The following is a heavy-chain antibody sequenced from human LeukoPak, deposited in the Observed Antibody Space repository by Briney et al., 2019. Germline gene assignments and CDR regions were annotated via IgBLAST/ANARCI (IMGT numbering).Heavy chain of an antibody. V-gene: IGHV4-39*07. CDR1: GDSISRSGYY. J-gene: IGHJ6*03. D-gene: IGHD6-25*01. Sequence: SETLSLTCTVSGDSISRSGYYWGWIRQPPGKGLEWIGSIYYSGSTYYNPSLKSRVTISLDTSKNQFSLKLSSVTAADTAVYYCARRLPHSYYYYMDVWGKGTTVTISS. CDR2: IYYSGST. CDR3: ARRLPHSYYYYMDV.